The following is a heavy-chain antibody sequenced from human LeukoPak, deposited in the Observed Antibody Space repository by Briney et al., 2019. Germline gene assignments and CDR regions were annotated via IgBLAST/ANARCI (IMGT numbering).Heavy chain of an antibody. V-gene: IGHV1-2*02. CDR2: INPNSGGT. CDR1: GYTFTGYY. CDR3: ARNYDSSGRLDS. D-gene: IGHD3-22*01. Sequence: ASVKVSCKASGYTFTGYYMQWVRQAPGQGLEWMGYINPNSGGTNYAQKFQGRVTMTRDTSISTTYMELNRLTSDDTAVYFCARNYDSSGRLDSWGQGTLVSVSS. J-gene: IGHJ4*02.